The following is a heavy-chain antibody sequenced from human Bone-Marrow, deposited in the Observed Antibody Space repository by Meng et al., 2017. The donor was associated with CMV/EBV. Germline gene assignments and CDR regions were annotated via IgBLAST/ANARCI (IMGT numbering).Heavy chain of an antibody. CDR1: GYTFTSYY. Sequence: ASVKVSCKASGYTFTSYYMHWVRQAPGQGLEWMGIINPSGGSTSYAQKFQGRVTMTRDTSTSTVYMELSSLRSEDTAVYYCARVYSSGWYYDYYGMDVWGQGTTVTVSS. D-gene: IGHD6-19*01. CDR2: INPSGGST. CDR3: ARVYSSGWYYDYYGMDV. J-gene: IGHJ6*02. V-gene: IGHV1-46*01.